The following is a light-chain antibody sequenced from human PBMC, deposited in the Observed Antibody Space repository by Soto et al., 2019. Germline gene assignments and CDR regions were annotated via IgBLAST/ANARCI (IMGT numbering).Light chain of an antibody. CDR3: AAWDVSLNVVV. V-gene: IGLV1-44*01. J-gene: IGLJ2*01. Sequence: QSVLTQPPSASGTPGQTVTISCSGSSSNIGSHSVNWYQQLPGTAPKLIIYKNNQRPSGVPDRFSDSKSGTSASLAISGLQSDDEADYYCAAWDVSLNVVVFGGGTKLTVL. CDR2: KNN. CDR1: SSNIGSHS.